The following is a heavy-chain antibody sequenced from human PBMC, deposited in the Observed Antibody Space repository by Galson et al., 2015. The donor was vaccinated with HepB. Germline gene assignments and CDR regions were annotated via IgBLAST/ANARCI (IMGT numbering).Heavy chain of an antibody. J-gene: IGHJ4*02. CDR3: ARQDSRYCSSISCSFDY. D-gene: IGHD2-2*01. V-gene: IGHV1-69*13. CDR2: IIPIFGTA. Sequence: SVKVSCKASGGTLSSYAINWVRQAPGQGLEWMGGIIPIFGTAKYAQRFQGRVTISADESTRTAYVELSSLRSEDTAVYYCARQDSRYCSSISCSFDYWGQGTLVTVSS. CDR1: GGTLSSYA.